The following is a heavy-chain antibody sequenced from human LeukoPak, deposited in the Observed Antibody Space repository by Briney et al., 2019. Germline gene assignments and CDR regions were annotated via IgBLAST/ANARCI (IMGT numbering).Heavy chain of an antibody. J-gene: IGHJ3*01. V-gene: IGHV3-33*06. Sequence: SGGSLRLSCAASGFTFSNYGMHWVRQAPGKGLEWVTLIYYDGTRESYGDSVKGRFTISRDNSKNTLYLQMNSLRVEDTALYYCAKDGGYSNYAFGLWGQGTMVIVSS. D-gene: IGHD4-11*01. CDR2: IYYDGTRE. CDR1: GFTFSNYG. CDR3: AKDGGYSNYAFGL.